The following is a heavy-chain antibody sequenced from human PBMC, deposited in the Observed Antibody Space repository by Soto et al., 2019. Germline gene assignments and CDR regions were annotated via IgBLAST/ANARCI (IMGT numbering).Heavy chain of an antibody. CDR2: TYYRSKWYN. CDR3: AREAGTRFDP. Sequence: KQSQTLSLTCAISGDSVSSNSAAWTWIRQSPSRGLEWLGRTYYRSKWYNDYAVSVKSRITINPDTSKNQFSLQLNSVTPEDTAVYYCAREAGTRFDPWGQGTLVTVSS. V-gene: IGHV6-1*01. D-gene: IGHD1-7*01. J-gene: IGHJ5*02. CDR1: GDSVSSNSAA.